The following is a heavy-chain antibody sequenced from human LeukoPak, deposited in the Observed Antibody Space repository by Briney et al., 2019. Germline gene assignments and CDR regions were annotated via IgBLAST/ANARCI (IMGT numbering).Heavy chain of an antibody. Sequence: TGESLRLSCAASGFTFSSYTMTWVRQAPGKGLEWVSSISRSGDYIFCADSVRGRFTTSRDNAKNSLYLQMTSLRAEDTAVYYCAKDRLVGGSDRHPLDYRGQGTLVTVSS. D-gene: IGHD1-26*01. CDR3: AKDRLVGGSDRHPLDY. V-gene: IGHV3-21*01. CDR1: GFTFSSYT. CDR2: ISRSGDYI. J-gene: IGHJ4*02.